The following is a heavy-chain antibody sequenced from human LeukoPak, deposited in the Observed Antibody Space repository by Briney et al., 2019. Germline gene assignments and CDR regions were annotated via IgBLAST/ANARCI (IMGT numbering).Heavy chain of an antibody. Sequence: GGSLRLSCAASGFTFSDYYMSWIRQAPGKGLEWVSYISTTGSNKYYADSVKGRFTISRDNSKNTLYLQMNSLRAEDTAVYYCAKSGVVSPLYFDYWGQGTLVTVSS. D-gene: IGHD3-22*01. CDR3: AKSGVVSPLYFDY. V-gene: IGHV3-11*01. CDR1: GFTFSDYY. J-gene: IGHJ4*02. CDR2: ISTTGSNK.